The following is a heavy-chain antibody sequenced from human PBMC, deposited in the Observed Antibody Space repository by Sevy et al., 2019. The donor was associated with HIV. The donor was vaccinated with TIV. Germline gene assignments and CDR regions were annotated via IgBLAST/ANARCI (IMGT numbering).Heavy chain of an antibody. CDR2: IYTSGST. J-gene: IGHJ5*02. D-gene: IGHD2-2*01. CDR1: GGSISSYY. V-gene: IGHV4-4*07. Sequence: SETLSLTCTVSGGSISSYYWSWIRQPAGKGLEWIGRIYTSGSTNYNPSLKSRVTMSVDTSKNRFSLKLSSVTAADTAVYYCARDGRYCSSTSCYGWFDPWGQGTLVTVSS. CDR3: ARDGRYCSSTSCYGWFDP.